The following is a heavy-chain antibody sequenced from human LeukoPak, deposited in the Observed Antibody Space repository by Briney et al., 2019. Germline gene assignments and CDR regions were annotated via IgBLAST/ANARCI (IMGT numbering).Heavy chain of an antibody. J-gene: IGHJ4*02. Sequence: ASVKVSCTASGYTFTSNFVHWVRQAPGQWLEWMGIINPSGGSTSYAQKFQGRVTMTRETSTSTFYMDLSSLTSEDTAVYYCARGASGSYYFWGSSPDNWGQGTLVTVSS. V-gene: IGHV1-46*01. D-gene: IGHD3-16*01. CDR3: ARGASGSYYFWGSSPDN. CDR2: INPSGGST. CDR1: GYTFTSNF.